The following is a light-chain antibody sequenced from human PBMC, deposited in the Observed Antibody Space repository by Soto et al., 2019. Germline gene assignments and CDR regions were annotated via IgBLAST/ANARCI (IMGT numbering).Light chain of an antibody. CDR3: MQALQSPYT. CDR2: LGS. Sequence: DLVMTQSPLSLPVTPGEPASISCRSSQSLLHSNGYNYLDWYLQKPGQSPQLLIYLGSNRASGVPDRFSGSGSGTDFTLKISRVEAEDVGVYYCMQALQSPYTFGQRTKLEIK. V-gene: IGKV2-28*01. J-gene: IGKJ2*01. CDR1: QSLLHSNGYNY.